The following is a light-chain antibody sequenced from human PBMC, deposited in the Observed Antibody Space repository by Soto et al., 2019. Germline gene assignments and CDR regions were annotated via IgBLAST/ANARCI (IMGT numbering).Light chain of an antibody. CDR1: QSISSW. CDR2: KAS. Sequence: DIQMTQSPSTLSASVGDRVTITCRASQSISSWLAWYQQKPGRAPKLLIYKASGLESGVPSRFSGSGSGTEFTLTISSLQPDDFATYSCQQYKTYPRTFGQGTKGEI. V-gene: IGKV1-5*03. J-gene: IGKJ1*01. CDR3: QQYKTYPRT.